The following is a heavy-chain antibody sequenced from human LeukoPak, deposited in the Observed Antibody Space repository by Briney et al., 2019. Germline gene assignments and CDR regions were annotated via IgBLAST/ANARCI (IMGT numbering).Heavy chain of an antibody. J-gene: IGHJ4*02. CDR1: GYTFTSYY. CDR2: INPSGGST. D-gene: IGHD5-24*01. V-gene: IGHV1-46*01. CDR3: AREEMATTLDY. Sequence: ASVKVSCKASGYTFTSYYMHWVRQAPGQGLEWMGIINPSGGSTSYAQKFQGRVTMTRDTSISTAYMELSRLRSDDTAVYYCAREEMATTLDYWGQGTLVTVSS.